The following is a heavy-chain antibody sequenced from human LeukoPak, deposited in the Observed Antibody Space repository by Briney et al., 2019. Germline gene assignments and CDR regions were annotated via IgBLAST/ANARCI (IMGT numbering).Heavy chain of an antibody. CDR1: GYTFTGYY. CDR2: IIPIFGTA. CDR3: ARDYYDSSGYFGY. V-gene: IGHV1-69*05. Sequence: SVKVSCKASGYTFTGYYMHWVRQAPGQGLEWMGGIIPIFGTANYAQKFQGRVTITTDESTSTAYMELSSLRSEDTAVYYCARDYYDSSGYFGYWGQGTLVTVSS. D-gene: IGHD3-22*01. J-gene: IGHJ4*02.